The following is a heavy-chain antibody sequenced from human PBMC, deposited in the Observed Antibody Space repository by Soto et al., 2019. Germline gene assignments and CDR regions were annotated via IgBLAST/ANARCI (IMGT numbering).Heavy chain of an antibody. V-gene: IGHV4-59*01. CDR1: GGSFSGYY. CDR3: ARASVTTFSYYYGMDV. Sequence: SETLSLTCAVYGGSFSGYYWSWIRQPPGKGLEWIGYIYYSGSTNYNPSLKSRVTISVDTSKNQFSLKLSSVTAADTAVYYCARASVTTFSYYYGMDVWGQGTTVTAP. J-gene: IGHJ6*02. D-gene: IGHD4-4*01. CDR2: IYYSGST.